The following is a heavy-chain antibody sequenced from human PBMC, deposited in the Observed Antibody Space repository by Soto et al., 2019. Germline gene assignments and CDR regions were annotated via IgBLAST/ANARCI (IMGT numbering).Heavy chain of an antibody. V-gene: IGHV3-23*01. CDR3: AKAEVAALNE. Sequence: GGSLRLSCAASGFTLRDYTMSWVRRAPGKGLEWVSSIDERGATTSNAESVRGRFTISRDNSKNTLYLQMNSLRAEDTAVYYCAKAEVAALNEWGQGTLVTVSS. CDR1: GFTLRDYT. J-gene: IGHJ4*02. CDR2: IDERGATT. D-gene: IGHD2-15*01.